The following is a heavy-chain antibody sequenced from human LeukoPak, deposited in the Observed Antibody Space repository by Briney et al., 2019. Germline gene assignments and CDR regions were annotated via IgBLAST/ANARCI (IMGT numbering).Heavy chain of an antibody. V-gene: IGHV3-74*01. CDR2: INSDGINT. D-gene: IGHD4-17*01. CDR1: GFTFSNYW. J-gene: IGHJ6*03. CDR3: VRVGRYGDYVSRDYYYYYMDV. Sequence: GGSLRLSCAASGFTFSNYWMHWVRQAPGKGLVWVSRINSDGINTSYADSVKGRFTISRDNAKNTLYLQMNSLRAEDTAVYYCVRVGRYGDYVSRDYYYYYMDVWGKGTTVTLSS.